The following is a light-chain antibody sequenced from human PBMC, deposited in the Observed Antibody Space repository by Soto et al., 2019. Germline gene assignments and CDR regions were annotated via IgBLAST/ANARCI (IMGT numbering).Light chain of an antibody. J-gene: IGLJ3*02. CDR2: DVS. CDR1: SSDVGGYNY. V-gene: IGLV2-14*01. CDR3: SSYTSSSTWV. Sequence: QLVLTQPASVSGSPGQSITISCTGTSSDVGGYNYVSWYQQHPGKAPKLMIYDVSNRPSGVSNRFSGSKSGNTASLTISGLHAEDEADYYCSSYTSSSTWVFGGGTKLTVL.